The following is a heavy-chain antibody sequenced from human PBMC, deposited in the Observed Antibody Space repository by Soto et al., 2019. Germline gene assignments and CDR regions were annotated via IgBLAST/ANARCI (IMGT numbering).Heavy chain of an antibody. D-gene: IGHD1-26*01. CDR2: ISGSGGDT. J-gene: IGHJ4*02. Sequence: GGSLRLSCAASGFTFSNNAMNWVRQAPGKGLEWVSVISGSGGDTYYTDSVKGRFTISRDNSKNTVSLQMNSLRTEDTAVYYCARVLGVTDYWGQGTLVTVSS. CDR1: GFTFSNNA. CDR3: ARVLGVTDY. V-gene: IGHV3-23*01.